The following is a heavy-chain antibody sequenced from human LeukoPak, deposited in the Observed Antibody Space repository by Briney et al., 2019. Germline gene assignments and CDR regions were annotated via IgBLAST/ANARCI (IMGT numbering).Heavy chain of an antibody. V-gene: IGHV4-38-2*02. CDR1: GYSISSDYY. Sequence: SETLSLTCTVSGYSISSDYYWGWIRQPPGKGLEWIGSIHHSGRTYYNPSLKSRVTISVDTSKNQFSLKLSSVTAADTAVYYCTRIGILRGVPHNWFDPWGQGTLVTVSS. D-gene: IGHD3-10*01. J-gene: IGHJ5*02. CDR2: IHHSGRT. CDR3: TRIGILRGVPHNWFDP.